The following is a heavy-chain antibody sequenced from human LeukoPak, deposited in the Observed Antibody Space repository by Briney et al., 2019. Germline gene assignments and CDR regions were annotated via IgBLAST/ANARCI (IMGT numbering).Heavy chain of an antibody. V-gene: IGHV4-59*08. CDR3: ARRPLIGGYFQH. J-gene: IGHJ1*01. D-gene: IGHD2-21*01. CDR2: IYYSGST. Sequence: SETLSLTCTVSGGSISSYYWSWIRQPPGKGLEWIGYIYYSGSTNYNPSLKSRVTISVDTSKNQFSLKLSSVTAADTAVYYCARRPLIGGYFQHWGQGTLVTVSS. CDR1: GGSISSYY.